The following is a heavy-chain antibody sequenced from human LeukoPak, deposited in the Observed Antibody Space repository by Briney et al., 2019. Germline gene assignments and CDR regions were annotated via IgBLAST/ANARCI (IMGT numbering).Heavy chain of an antibody. CDR3: SKRGAYYFDY. V-gene: IGHV3-23*01. CDR2: ISGSGGGT. J-gene: IGHJ4*02. Sequence: GGSLRLSCAASGLPFSTYAMSWVRQAPGKGLELVSSISGSGGGTYYAASVKGRFTISRDNSKNSLFLQMNNLRAEDTAVYYCSKRGAYYFDYWGQGTLVTVSS. CDR1: GLPFSTYA. D-gene: IGHD1-26*01.